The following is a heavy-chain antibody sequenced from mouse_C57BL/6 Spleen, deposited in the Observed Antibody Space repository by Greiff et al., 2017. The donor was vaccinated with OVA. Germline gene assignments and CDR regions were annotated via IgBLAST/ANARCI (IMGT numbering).Heavy chain of an antibody. D-gene: IGHD2-3*01. Sequence: EVQVVESGGGLVKPGGSLKLSCAASGFTFSDYGMHWVRQAPEKGLEWVAYISSGSSTIYYADTVKGRFTISRDNAKNTLFLQMTSLRSEDTAMYYCARPDGYYEDYAMDYWGQGTSVTVSS. CDR1: GFTFSDYG. J-gene: IGHJ4*01. CDR2: ISSGSSTI. V-gene: IGHV5-17*01. CDR3: ARPDGYYEDYAMDY.